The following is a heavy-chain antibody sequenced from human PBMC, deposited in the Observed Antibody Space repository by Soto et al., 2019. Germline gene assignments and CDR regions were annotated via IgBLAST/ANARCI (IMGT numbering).Heavy chain of an antibody. CDR3: AHLQANIGYDWRYDP. CDR1: GFSLTNKGVG. D-gene: IGHD5-12*01. CDR2: IYWDDDK. J-gene: IGHJ5*02. V-gene: IGHV2-5*02. Sequence: QITLKESGPPLVKPTQTLTLTCNFSGFSLTNKGVGVGWIRQPPRKALEWLGIIYWDDDKRYRTSLNNRLTSTKDTSKNQVVLTMTNVDTVDTATYYCAHLQANIGYDWRYDPWGQGTLVTVSS.